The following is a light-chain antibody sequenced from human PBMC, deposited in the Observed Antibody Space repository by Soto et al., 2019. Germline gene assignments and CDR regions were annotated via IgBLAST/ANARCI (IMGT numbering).Light chain of an antibody. CDR1: QTAYKN. CDR2: EAS. CDR3: QQRSDWPPYT. V-gene: IGKV3-15*01. Sequence: ELVMTQSPASLSASPGETVTLSCRATQTAYKNLAWYQQKPGQAPRLLIFEASTRATGLPARFSGSGSGTEFTLTISSLQSEDSAIYYCQQRSDWPPYTFGQGTKVEIK. J-gene: IGKJ2*01.